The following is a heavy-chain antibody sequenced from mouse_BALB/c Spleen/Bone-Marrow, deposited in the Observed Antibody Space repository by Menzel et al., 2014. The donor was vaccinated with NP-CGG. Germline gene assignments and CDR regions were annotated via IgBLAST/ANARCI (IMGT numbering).Heavy chain of an antibody. CDR1: GFTFSSYA. V-gene: IGHV5-6-5*01. CDR3: ARGGFRGLDY. J-gene: IGHJ2*01. CDR2: ISSGGST. Sequence: EVHLVGSGGGLVKPGGSLKLSCAASGFTFSSYAMSWVRQTPEKRLEWVASISSGGSTYYPDSVKGRFTISRDNARNILYLQMSSLRSEDTAMYYCARGGFRGLDYWGQGTTLTVSS.